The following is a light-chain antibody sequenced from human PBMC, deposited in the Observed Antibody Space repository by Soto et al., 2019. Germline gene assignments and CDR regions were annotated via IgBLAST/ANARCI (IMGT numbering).Light chain of an antibody. J-gene: IGKJ1*01. CDR1: QSVSSN. CDR3: QQYNNWPWT. CDR2: GAS. Sequence: EIVMTQSPATLSVSPGERDTLSCRASQSVSSNLAWYQQKPGQAPRLLIYGASTRATGIPARVSGSGSGTECTLTISSLQSEDFAVYYCQQYNNWPWTFGQGTKVEIK. V-gene: IGKV3-15*01.